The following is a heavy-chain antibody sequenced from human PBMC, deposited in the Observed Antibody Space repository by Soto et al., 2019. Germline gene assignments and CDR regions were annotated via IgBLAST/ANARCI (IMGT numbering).Heavy chain of an antibody. D-gene: IGHD6-6*01. Sequence: ASVKVSCKASGYAFSDHGISWVRQAPGQGLEWIGWISAYNGNTNYAQKFQGRVTVTTDASTATAYMEVRSLTSDDTAVYYCARDHPYSSSFFDSCSQGTLVTVSS. J-gene: IGHJ4*02. CDR3: ARDHPYSSSFFDS. V-gene: IGHV1-18*04. CDR2: ISAYNGNT. CDR1: GYAFSDHG.